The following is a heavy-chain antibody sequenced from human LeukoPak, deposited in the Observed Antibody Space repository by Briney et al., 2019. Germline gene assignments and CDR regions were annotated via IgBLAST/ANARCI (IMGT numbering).Heavy chain of an antibody. J-gene: IGHJ2*01. Sequence: SVTVSCKASGGTFSSYAISWVRQAPGQGLEWMGGIIPIFGTANYAQKFQGRVTITTDESTSTAYMELSSLRSEDTAVYYCARAKIAAAGEWYFDLWGRGTLDTVSS. CDR2: IIPIFGTA. V-gene: IGHV1-69*05. CDR1: GGTFSSYA. D-gene: IGHD6-13*01. CDR3: ARAKIAAAGEWYFDL.